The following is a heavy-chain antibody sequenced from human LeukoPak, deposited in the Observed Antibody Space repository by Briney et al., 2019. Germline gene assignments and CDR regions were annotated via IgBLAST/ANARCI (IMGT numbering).Heavy chain of an antibody. D-gene: IGHD6-19*01. Sequence: ASVKVSCKASGYTLSRYGITWVRQAPGQGLEWMGWISVYNGDTNYAQKVQSRVTMTTDTSTTTAYMELRSLRPDDTAVYYCARAGTSGWQPFDYWGQGTLVTVSS. CDR3: ARAGTSGWQPFDY. J-gene: IGHJ4*02. V-gene: IGHV1-18*01. CDR1: GYTLSRYG. CDR2: ISVYNGDT.